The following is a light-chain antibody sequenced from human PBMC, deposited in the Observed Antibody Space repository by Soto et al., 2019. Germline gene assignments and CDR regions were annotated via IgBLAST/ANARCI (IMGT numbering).Light chain of an antibody. J-gene: IGKJ1*01. CDR3: LQDYSYPRT. V-gene: IGKV1-6*02. Sequence: AIQMTQSPSSLSASVGDRDTITCRASQGIRNELGWYQQKVGKAPNLLIYSASSLQTGVPSRFSGSGSGTDFTLTISSLQPEDFATYYCLQDYSYPRTFGQGTKVEFK. CDR2: SAS. CDR1: QGIRNE.